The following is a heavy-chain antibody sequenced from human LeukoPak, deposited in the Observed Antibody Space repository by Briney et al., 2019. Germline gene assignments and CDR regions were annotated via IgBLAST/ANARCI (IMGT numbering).Heavy chain of an antibody. V-gene: IGHV3-30*02. J-gene: IGHJ4*02. CDR1: GFTFSSYG. CDR2: IRYDGSNK. Sequence: PGGSLRLSCAASGFTFSSYGMHWVRQAPGKGLEWVAFIRYDGSNKYYADSVKGRFTISRDNSKNTLYLQMTSLRAEDTAVYYCAKGDVLRYFDWLSFDYWGQGTLVTVSS. D-gene: IGHD3-9*01. CDR3: AKGDVLRYFDWLSFDY.